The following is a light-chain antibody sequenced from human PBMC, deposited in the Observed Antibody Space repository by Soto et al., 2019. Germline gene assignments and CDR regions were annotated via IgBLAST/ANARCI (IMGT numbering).Light chain of an antibody. J-gene: IGKJ4*01. CDR3: PKYTSAPLT. V-gene: IGKV3-15*01. CDR2: DAS. CDR1: QSVTGT. Sequence: EIVMTKTPATVSVSPGARATLSCRASQSVTGTLAWYQQKPGQTPRLLIYDASTRATGIPARFSGSGSGTDFTLTISSLQPEDVATYYCPKYTSAPLTFGGRAKVDIK.